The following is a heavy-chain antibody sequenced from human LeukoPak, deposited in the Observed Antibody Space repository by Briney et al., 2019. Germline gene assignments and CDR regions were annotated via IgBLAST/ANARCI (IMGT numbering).Heavy chain of an antibody. J-gene: IGHJ4*02. V-gene: IGHV1-69*04. CDR3: AKDRGEWLRRTNYFDY. CDR2: IIPILGIA. CDR1: GGTFSSYA. Sequence: SVKVSCKASGGTFSSYAISWVRQAPGQGLEWMGRIIPILGIANYAQKFQGRVTITAEKSTSTAYMELSSLRSEDTAVYYCAKDRGEWLRRTNYFDYWGQGTLVTVSS. D-gene: IGHD5-12*01.